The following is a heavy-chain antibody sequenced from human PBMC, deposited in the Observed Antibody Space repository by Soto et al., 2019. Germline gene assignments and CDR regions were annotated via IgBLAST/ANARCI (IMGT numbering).Heavy chain of an antibody. CDR1: GGSISSGDYY. CDR2: IYYSGST. Sequence: PSETLSLTCTVSGGSISSGDYYWSWIRQPPGKGLVWIGYIYYSGSTYYNPSLKSRVTISVDTSKNQFSLKLSSVTAADTAVYYCATGGGYSYTDYWGQGTLVTVSS. D-gene: IGHD5-18*01. J-gene: IGHJ4*02. V-gene: IGHV4-30-4*01. CDR3: ATGGGYSYTDY.